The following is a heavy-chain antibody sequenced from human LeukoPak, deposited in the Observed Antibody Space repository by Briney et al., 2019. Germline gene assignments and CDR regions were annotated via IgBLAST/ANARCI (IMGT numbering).Heavy chain of an antibody. CDR3: AKGRQGIQLWSNWFDP. V-gene: IGHV3-30*02. J-gene: IGHJ5*02. CDR2: IRYDGSNK. CDR1: GFTFSSYG. Sequence: GGSLRLSCAASGFTFSSYGMHWVRQAPGKGLEWVAFIRYDGSNKYYADSVKDRFTISRDNSKNTLYLQTNSLRAEDTSVYYCAKGRQGIQLWSNWFDPWGQGTLVTVSS. D-gene: IGHD5-18*01.